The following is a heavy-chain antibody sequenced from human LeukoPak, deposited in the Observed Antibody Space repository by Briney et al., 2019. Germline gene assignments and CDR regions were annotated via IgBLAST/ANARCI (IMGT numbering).Heavy chain of an antibody. D-gene: IGHD1-1*01. V-gene: IGHV4-38-2*02. CDR1: GGSFSGYY. Sequence: SETLSLTCAVYGGSFSGYYWGWIRQTPGKGLEWIGSVYHSGTTYHNPSLKSRVTMSVDTSKNQFSLTLTSVTAADTALYYCTRELAGTTVEDWGQGTLVTVSS. CDR2: VYHSGTT. CDR3: TRELAGTTVED. J-gene: IGHJ4*02.